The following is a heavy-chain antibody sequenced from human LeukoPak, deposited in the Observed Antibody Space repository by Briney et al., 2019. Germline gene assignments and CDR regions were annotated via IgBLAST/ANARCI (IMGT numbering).Heavy chain of an antibody. CDR1: GFTFSSYG. CDR2: IWYDGSNK. Sequence: AGGSLTLSCAASGFTFSSYGLHWVRQAPGKGLEWVAVIWYDGSNKYYADSVKGRFTISRDNSKNTLYLQMNSLRAEDTAVYYCARDVSGMDVWGKGTTVTVSS. CDR3: ARDVSGMDV. V-gene: IGHV3-33*01. D-gene: IGHD5/OR15-5a*01. J-gene: IGHJ6*04.